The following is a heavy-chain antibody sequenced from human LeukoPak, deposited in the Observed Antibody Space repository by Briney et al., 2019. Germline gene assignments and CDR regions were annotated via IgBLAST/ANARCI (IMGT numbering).Heavy chain of an antibody. V-gene: IGHV1-46*03. Sequence: PSVKVSCKASGYTFTSYYMHWLRQAPGQGLEWMGIINPSGGSTSYAQKFQGRVTMTRDTSTSTVYMELSSLRSEDTAVYYCARNSLCSSTSCYSHFDYWGQGTLVTVSS. CDR3: ARNSLCSSTSCYSHFDY. J-gene: IGHJ4*02. D-gene: IGHD2-2*01. CDR2: INPSGGST. CDR1: GYTFTSYY.